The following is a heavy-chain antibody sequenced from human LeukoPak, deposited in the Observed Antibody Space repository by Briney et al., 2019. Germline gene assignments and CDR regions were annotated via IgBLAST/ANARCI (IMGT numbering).Heavy chain of an antibody. CDR1: GFTFSSYG. D-gene: IGHD1/OR15-1a*01. CDR3: ARGGVLGQQNAIDY. Sequence: GGSLRLSCAASGFTFSSYGMHWVRQAPGKGLEWVAVISYDGSNKYYADSVKGRFTISRDNSKNTLYLQMNSLRAEDTAVYYCARGGVLGQQNAIDYWGQGTLVTVSS. V-gene: IGHV3-30*03. CDR2: ISYDGSNK. J-gene: IGHJ4*02.